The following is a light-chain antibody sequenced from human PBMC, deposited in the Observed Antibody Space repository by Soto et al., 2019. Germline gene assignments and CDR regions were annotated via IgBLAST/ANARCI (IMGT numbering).Light chain of an antibody. CDR1: TSDVGGYEY. V-gene: IGLV2-8*01. CDR3: SSYTNINTRACV. CDR2: EVS. J-gene: IGLJ1*01. Sequence: QSALTQPPSASGSPGQSVTISCTGSTSDVGGYEYVSWYQQHPGKAPKLMIYEVSKRPSGVPDRFSGSKSGNTASLTVSGLQAEDEAEYSCSSYTNINTRACVFGTGTKLTVL.